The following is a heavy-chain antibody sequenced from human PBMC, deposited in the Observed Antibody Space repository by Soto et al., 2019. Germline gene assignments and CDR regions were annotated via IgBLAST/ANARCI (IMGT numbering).Heavy chain of an antibody. CDR1: GGSISSSSYY. CDR3: ARFDYCSSTSCYPDDYYGMDV. J-gene: IGHJ6*02. D-gene: IGHD2-2*01. V-gene: IGHV4-39*01. Sequence: PSETLSLTCTVSGGSISSSSYYWGWIRQPPGKGLEWIGSIYYSGSTYYNPSLKSRFTISVDTSKNLFFLKLSSVTAADTAVYYCARFDYCSSTSCYPDDYYGMDVWGQGTTVT. CDR2: IYYSGST.